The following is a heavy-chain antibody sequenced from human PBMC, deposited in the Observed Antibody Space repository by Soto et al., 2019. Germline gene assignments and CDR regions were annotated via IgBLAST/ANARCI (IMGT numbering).Heavy chain of an antibody. CDR3: ARGYYYGSGGNWFDP. V-gene: IGHV4-31*01. D-gene: IGHD3-10*01. CDR1: RGSISRGNYH. J-gene: IGHJ5*02. CDR2: IYYNGST. Sequence: QVQLQESGPGLVTPSQTLSLTCTVSRGSISRGNYHWSWIRQHPGKGLEWIGYIYYNGSTYYNPSLKSPITISVDTSKNLFSLKLSSVTAADTAVYYCARGYYYGSGGNWFDPWGQGTLVTVSS.